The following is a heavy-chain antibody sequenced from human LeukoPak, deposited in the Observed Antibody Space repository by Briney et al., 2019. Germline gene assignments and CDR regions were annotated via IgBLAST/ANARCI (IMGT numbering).Heavy chain of an antibody. CDR2: IKSKTDGGTT. CDR1: GFTFSNAW. J-gene: IGHJ5*02. CDR3: NTKRRAGGGYNCSAP. Sequence: PGGSLRLSCAASGFTFSNAWMSWVRQAPGKGLEWVGRIKSKTDGGTTDYAAPVKGRFTISRDDSENTPYLQMNSLKTEDTAVFYFNTKRRAGGGYNCSAPWAQGPLVIVSS. D-gene: IGHD6-19*01. V-gene: IGHV3-15*01.